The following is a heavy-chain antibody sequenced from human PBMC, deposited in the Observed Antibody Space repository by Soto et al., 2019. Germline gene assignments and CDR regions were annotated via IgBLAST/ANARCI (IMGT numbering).Heavy chain of an antibody. Sequence: QVQLVQSGAEVKKPGSSVKVSCKASGGTFSSYAISWVRQAPGQGLEWMGGIIPIFGTANYAQKFQGRVTITADESTSKAYMELSSLRSEDTAVYYCARGKRDIVVVPAAIDAFDIWGQGTMVTVSS. CDR2: IIPIFGTA. CDR1: GGTFSSYA. D-gene: IGHD2-2*01. V-gene: IGHV1-69*01. CDR3: ARGKRDIVVVPAAIDAFDI. J-gene: IGHJ3*02.